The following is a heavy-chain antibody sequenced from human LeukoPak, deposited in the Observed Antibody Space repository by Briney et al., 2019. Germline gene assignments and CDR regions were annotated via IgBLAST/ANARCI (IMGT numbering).Heavy chain of an antibody. CDR3: AGLKSRLAPFDI. D-gene: IGHD3-9*01. J-gene: IGHJ3*02. CDR1: GGSISSSSYY. CDR2: MYYSGST. Sequence: QSSETLSLTCTVSGGSISSSSYYWGWIRQPPGKGLEWIGSMYYSGSTYYNPSLKSRVTISVDTSKNQFSLKLRSVTAADTAVYYCAGLKSRLAPFDIWGQGTMVTVSS. V-gene: IGHV4-39*01.